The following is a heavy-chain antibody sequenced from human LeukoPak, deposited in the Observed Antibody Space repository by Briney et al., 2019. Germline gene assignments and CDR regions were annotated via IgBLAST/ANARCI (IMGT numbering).Heavy chain of an antibody. D-gene: IGHD2-21*01. V-gene: IGHV3-23*01. CDR2: IIGSGGST. CDR3: AKILTGGDIDY. CDR1: GFIFSNFG. J-gene: IGHJ4*02. Sequence: GGSLGPSWAASGFIFSNFGMSWVRQAPREGVEWVSSIIGSGGSTFYADSVKGRFTISRDNSKNTLYLQMNALRAEDTAVYYCAKILTGGDIDYWGQGILVTVSS.